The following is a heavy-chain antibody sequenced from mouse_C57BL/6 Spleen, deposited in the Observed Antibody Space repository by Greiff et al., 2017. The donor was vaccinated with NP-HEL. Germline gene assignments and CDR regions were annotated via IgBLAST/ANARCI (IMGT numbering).Heavy chain of an antibody. CDR2: ISSGSSTI. Sequence: EVKLMESGGGLVKPGGSLKLSCAASGFTFSDYGMHWVRQAPEKGLEWVAYISSGSSTIYYADTVKGRFTISRDNAKNTLFLQMTSLRSEDTAMYYCARGEERDYDYDDGAMDYWGQGPSVTVSS. V-gene: IGHV5-17*01. CDR1: GFTFSDYG. CDR3: ARGEERDYDYDDGAMDY. D-gene: IGHD2-4*01. J-gene: IGHJ4*01.